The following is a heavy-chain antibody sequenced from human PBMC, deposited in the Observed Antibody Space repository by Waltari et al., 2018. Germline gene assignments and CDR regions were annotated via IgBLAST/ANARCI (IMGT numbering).Heavy chain of an antibody. CDR1: GGSISSHY. CDR2: IYYSGST. J-gene: IGHJ6*02. CDR3: ARDMDV. V-gene: IGHV4-59*11. Sequence: QVQLQESGPGLVKPSETLSLTCTVSGGSISSHYWSWIRQPPGKGLEWIGYIYYSGSTNYNPSLKSRVTISVDTSKNQFSLKLSSVTAADTAVYYCARDMDVWGQGTTVTVSS.